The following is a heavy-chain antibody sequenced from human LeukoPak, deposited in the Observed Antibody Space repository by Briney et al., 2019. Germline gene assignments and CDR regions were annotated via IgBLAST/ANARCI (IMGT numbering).Heavy chain of an antibody. CDR3: ARLESSWSFDY. Sequence: GGSLRLSCAASGFIFSDYGLHWVRQAPGKGLEWVAVIWSDGSNKYYADPVKGRFTISRDNSKNTMYLQMDSLRAEDTAVYYCARLESSWSFDYWGQGTLVTVSS. D-gene: IGHD6-13*01. CDR1: GFIFSDYG. CDR2: IWSDGSNK. J-gene: IGHJ4*02. V-gene: IGHV3-33*01.